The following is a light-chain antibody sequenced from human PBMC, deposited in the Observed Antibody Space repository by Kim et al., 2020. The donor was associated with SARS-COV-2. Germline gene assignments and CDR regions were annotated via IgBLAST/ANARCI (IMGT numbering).Light chain of an antibody. J-gene: IGLJ3*02. CDR1: SSDIGGYKY. CDR2: DVN. V-gene: IGLV2-14*03. CDR3: SSYTAASTWV. Sequence: GQSITNSCIGTSSDIGGYKYVSWYQQHPGKPPKRMISDVNKRPSGVSKRCSGSKSGNTASLTISGLQADDEADYYCSSYTAASTWVFGGGTQLTVL.